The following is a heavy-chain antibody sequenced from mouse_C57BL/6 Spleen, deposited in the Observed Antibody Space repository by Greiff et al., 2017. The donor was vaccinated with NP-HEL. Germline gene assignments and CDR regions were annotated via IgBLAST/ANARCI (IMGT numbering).Heavy chain of an antibody. J-gene: IGHJ2*01. V-gene: IGHV5-6*02. CDR3: ARRYYDYDDGYYFDY. D-gene: IGHD2-4*01. Sequence: DVKLVESGGDLVKPGGSLKLSCAASGFTFSSYGMSWVRQTPDKRLEWVATISSGGSYTYYPDSVKGRFTISRDNAKNTLYLQMSSLKSEDTAMYYCARRYYDYDDGYYFDYWGQGTTLTVSS. CDR2: ISSGGSYT. CDR1: GFTFSSYG.